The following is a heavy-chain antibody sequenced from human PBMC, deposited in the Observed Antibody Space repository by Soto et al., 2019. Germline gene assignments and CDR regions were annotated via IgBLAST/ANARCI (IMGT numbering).Heavy chain of an antibody. V-gene: IGHV4-30-2*06. CDR3: ARGGGYAAFEY. J-gene: IGHJ4*02. CDR2: ISHLEST. Sequence: VSEANSCDGGVSGSWIRQSPGKGLEWIGYISHLESTYSHPSFKSRLTMSIDRTRNQFSLKLSSVTAADMSVYYCARGGGYAAFEYWGQGALVPVSS. D-gene: IGHD5-12*01. CDR1: EANSCDGGVS.